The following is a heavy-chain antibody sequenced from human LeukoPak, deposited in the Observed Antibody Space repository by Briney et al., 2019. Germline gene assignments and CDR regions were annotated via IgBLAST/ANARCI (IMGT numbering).Heavy chain of an antibody. CDR1: GGSICSYY. CDR3: ARRQVQPESFDY. Sequence: PSETLSLTCTVSGGSICSYYWTWIRQPPGKGMEWIGYVHYSGSTNYNTSLKSRVTISVDTSKNQFSLKLSSVTAADTAMYYCARRQVQPESFDYWGQGTLVTVSS. V-gene: IGHV4-59*01. CDR2: VHYSGST. J-gene: IGHJ4*02. D-gene: IGHD6-13*01.